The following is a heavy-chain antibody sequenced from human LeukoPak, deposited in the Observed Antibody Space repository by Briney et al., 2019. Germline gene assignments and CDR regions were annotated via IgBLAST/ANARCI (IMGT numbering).Heavy chain of an antibody. CDR1: GGSISSSSYY. Sequence: SETLSLTCTVSGGSISSSSYYWGWIRQPPGKGLEWIGSIYYSGSTYYNPSLKSRVTISVDTSKNQFSLKLSSVTAADTAVYYCARETFPAYRFDPWGQGTLVTVSS. J-gene: IGHJ5*02. CDR3: ARETFPAYRFDP. D-gene: IGHD2-2*01. V-gene: IGHV4-39*07. CDR2: IYYSGST.